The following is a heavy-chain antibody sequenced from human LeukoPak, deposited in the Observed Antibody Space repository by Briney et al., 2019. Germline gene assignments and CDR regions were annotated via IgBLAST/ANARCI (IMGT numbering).Heavy chain of an antibody. CDR2: ISGSGGNT. J-gene: IGHJ2*01. CDR3: ARTSDTSGRLYWYFDL. Sequence: GGSLRLSCAASGFTFRSYAMSWVRQTPGKGLEWVSAISGSGGNTYYADSVKGRFTISRDNSKNTLYLQMNSLRAEDTAVYYCARTSDTSGRLYWYFDLWGRGTLVTVSS. D-gene: IGHD3-22*01. CDR1: GFTFRSYA. V-gene: IGHV3-23*01.